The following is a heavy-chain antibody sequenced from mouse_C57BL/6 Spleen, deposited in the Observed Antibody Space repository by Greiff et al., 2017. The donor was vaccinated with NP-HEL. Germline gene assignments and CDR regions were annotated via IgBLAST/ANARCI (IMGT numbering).Heavy chain of an antibody. V-gene: IGHV1-81*01. D-gene: IGHD2-4*01. CDR3: AREGYDYDVDFDY. CDR2: IYPSSGNT. Sequence: QVQLQQSGAELARPGASVKLSCKASGYTFTSYGISWVKQRTGQGLEWIGEIYPSSGNTYYNEKFKGKATLTADKSSSTAYMELRSLTSEDSAVDFCAREGYDYDVDFDYWGQGTTLTVSS. J-gene: IGHJ2*01. CDR1: GYTFTSYG.